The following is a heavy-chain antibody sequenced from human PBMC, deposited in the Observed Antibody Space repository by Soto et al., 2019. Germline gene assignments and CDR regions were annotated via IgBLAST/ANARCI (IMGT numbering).Heavy chain of an antibody. CDR2: IYYSGST. V-gene: IGHV4-31*03. D-gene: IGHD6-13*01. J-gene: IGHJ4*02. CDR3: ARSPKSSSWPFDY. Sequence: SETLSLTCTVSGGSISSGGYFWRWIRQHPRKSLEWIGYIYYSGSTYYNPSLKSRVTISVDTSKNQFSLKLSSVTAAVTAVYYCARSPKSSSWPFDYWGQGTLVTVS. CDR1: GGSISSGGYF.